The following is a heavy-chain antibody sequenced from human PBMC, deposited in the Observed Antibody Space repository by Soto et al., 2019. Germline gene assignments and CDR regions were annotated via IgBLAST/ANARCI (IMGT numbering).Heavy chain of an antibody. D-gene: IGHD7-27*01. CDR2: IGAASDT. Sequence: GGSLRLSCAASGFTFSNYDMHWVRQAPGEGLEWVSGIGAASDTYYPVSVQGRFTDSRDNAKKSLYLQMSSLRAGDTAVYYCARGVLGPGDYYCGMDVWGQGTTVTVSS. V-gene: IGHV3-13*01. CDR3: ARGVLGPGDYYCGMDV. J-gene: IGHJ6*02. CDR1: GFTFSNYD.